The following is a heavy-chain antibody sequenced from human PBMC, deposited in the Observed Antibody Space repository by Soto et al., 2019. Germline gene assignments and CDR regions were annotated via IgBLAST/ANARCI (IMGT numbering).Heavy chain of an antibody. V-gene: IGHV1-8*01. CDR1: GYTFTSYD. Sequence: ASVKVSCKASGYTFTSYDINWVRQATGQGLEWMGWMNPNSGNTGYAQKFQGRVTMTRNTSISTAYMELSSLRSEDTAVYYCARAAIFTYSSSSGWFDPWGQGTLVTVSS. CDR3: ARAAIFTYSSSSGWFDP. J-gene: IGHJ5*02. D-gene: IGHD6-6*01. CDR2: MNPNSGNT.